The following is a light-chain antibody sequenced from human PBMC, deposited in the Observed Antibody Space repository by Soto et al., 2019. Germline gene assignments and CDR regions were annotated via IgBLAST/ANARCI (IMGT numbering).Light chain of an antibody. CDR2: GAS. J-gene: IGKJ1*01. Sequence: EIVLTQSPGTLSLSPGERATLSCRASQSVSSSYLAWYQQKPGQAPRLLIYGASSRATGIPDRFSGSGSGTDFTLSISRLEPEDFAVYYCQQFGRYRTFGQGTKVDIK. V-gene: IGKV3-20*01. CDR1: QSVSSSY. CDR3: QQFGRYRT.